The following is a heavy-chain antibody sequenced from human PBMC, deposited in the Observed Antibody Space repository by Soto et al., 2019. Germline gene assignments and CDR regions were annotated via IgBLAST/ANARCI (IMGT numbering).Heavy chain of an antibody. CDR3: SGNLLWRGY. V-gene: IGHV3-30*03. CDR2: ISHDGSNR. Sequence: QVQLVESGGGVVQPGRSLRLSCAASGFTFSSYDMHWVRQAPGKGLEWVSLISHDGSNRYYADSVKGRFTISRDNSNNTLFLQLNRLRPEDTAVYYCSGNLLWRGYWGQRTLVTVSS. J-gene: IGHJ4*02. D-gene: IGHD1-26*01. CDR1: GFTFSSYD.